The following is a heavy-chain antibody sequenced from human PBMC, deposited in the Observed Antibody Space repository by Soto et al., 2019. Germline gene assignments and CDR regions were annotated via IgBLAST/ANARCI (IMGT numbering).Heavy chain of an antibody. CDR3: ARVRYCSGGSCYTHIDY. CDR1: GFTFSSYN. CDR2: ISSSSSYI. J-gene: IGHJ4*02. V-gene: IGHV3-21*01. D-gene: IGHD2-15*01. Sequence: EVQLVESGGGLVKPGGSLRLSCAASGFTFSSYNMNWVRQAPGKGLEWVSSISSSSSYIYYADSVKGRFTISRDNAKNSLYLQMNSLRAEDTAVYYCARVRYCSGGSCYTHIDYWGQGTLVTVSS.